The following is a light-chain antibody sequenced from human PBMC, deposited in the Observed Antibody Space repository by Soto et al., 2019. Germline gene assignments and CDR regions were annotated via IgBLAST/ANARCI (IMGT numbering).Light chain of an antibody. V-gene: IGKV3-15*01. CDR1: QSVGSN. J-gene: IGKJ1*01. CDR2: GAS. CDR3: QQYNNWPT. Sequence: ETVMTQSPATLSVSPGERVTLSCRASQSVGSNLAWYQQKPGQAPRLLIYGASTRATGIPARFSGSGSGTEFTLTISSMQSEDFAVYYCQQYNNWPTCGQGTKVEIK.